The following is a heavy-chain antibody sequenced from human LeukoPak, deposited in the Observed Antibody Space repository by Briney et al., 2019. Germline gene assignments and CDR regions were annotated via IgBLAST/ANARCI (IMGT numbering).Heavy chain of an antibody. CDR2: IYYSGST. CDR1: GGSISSGTYY. Sequence: KPSETLSLTCIVSGGSISSGTYYWGWIRQPPGKGLEWIGTIYYSGSTYYNTSLKSRVTISVDRSKNQFSLKLSSVTAADTAVYYCARGGDGSGRVFDYWGQGTLVTVSS. J-gene: IGHJ4*02. V-gene: IGHV4-39*01. CDR3: ARGGDGSGRVFDY. D-gene: IGHD3-10*01.